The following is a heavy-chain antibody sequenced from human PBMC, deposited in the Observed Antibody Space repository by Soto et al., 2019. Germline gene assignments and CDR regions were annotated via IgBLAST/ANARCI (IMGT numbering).Heavy chain of an antibody. CDR3: ATSKVRGLYDAFDI. J-gene: IGHJ3*02. Sequence: VKVSCKVSGYTLTELSMHWVRQAPGKGLEWMGGFDPEDGETIYAQKFQGRVTMTEDTSTDTAYMELSSLRSEDTAVYYCATSKVRGLYDAFDIWGQGTMVTVSS. D-gene: IGHD3-10*01. V-gene: IGHV1-24*01. CDR1: GYTLTELS. CDR2: FDPEDGET.